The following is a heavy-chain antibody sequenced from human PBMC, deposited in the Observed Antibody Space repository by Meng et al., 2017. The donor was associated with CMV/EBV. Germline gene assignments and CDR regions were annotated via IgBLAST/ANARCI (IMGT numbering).Heavy chain of an antibody. CDR2: LSAYNRTT. CDR3: ARRLGSGKGVIGWFDP. D-gene: IGHD3-10*01. Sequence: VELGAVMKNPGAAVTARCKDAAYTVSIAGSSWVRQAHGQGVEWMGWLSAYNRTTHCAQKLQGRVTMTTDTSPSTAYMELRSLRSDDTAVYYCARRLGSGKGVIGWFDPWGQGTLVTVSS. J-gene: IGHJ5*02. CDR1: AYTVSIAG. V-gene: IGHV1-18*01.